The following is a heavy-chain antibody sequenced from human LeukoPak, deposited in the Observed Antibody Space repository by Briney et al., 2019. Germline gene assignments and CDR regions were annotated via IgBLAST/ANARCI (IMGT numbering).Heavy chain of an antibody. CDR3: ASYNWNFLNDY. D-gene: IGHD1-7*01. Sequence: PGGSLRLSCAASGFTFSSYWMYWVRQTPGKGPVWVSGINSDGRSTRYADSVKGRFTISRDNAKNTLYLQMNSLRAEDTAVYYCASYNWNFLNDYWGQGTLVTVSS. J-gene: IGHJ4*02. V-gene: IGHV3-74*01. CDR1: GFTFSSYW. CDR2: INSDGRST.